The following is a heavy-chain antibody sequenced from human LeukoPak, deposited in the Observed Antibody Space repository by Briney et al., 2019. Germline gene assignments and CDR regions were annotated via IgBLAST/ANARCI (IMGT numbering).Heavy chain of an antibody. CDR1: GFTFSSYA. CDR3: AKGKRNSAPYGPHDY. V-gene: IGHV3-23*01. J-gene: IGHJ4*02. CDR2: ISGSGGST. D-gene: IGHD2-21*01. Sequence: GGSLRLSCAASGFTFSSYAMSWVCQAPGKGLEWVSAISGSGGSTYYADSVKGRFTISKDNSKNTLYLQMNSLRAEDTAVYYCAKGKRNSAPYGPHDYWGQGTLVTVSS.